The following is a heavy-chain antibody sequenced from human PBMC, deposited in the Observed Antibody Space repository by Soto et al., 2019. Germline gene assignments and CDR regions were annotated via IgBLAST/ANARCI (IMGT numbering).Heavy chain of an antibody. CDR3: ARRWGEGRVDY. V-gene: IGHV4-4*02. CDR1: GGSISSSNW. J-gene: IGHJ4*02. CDR2: IYHSGNT. D-gene: IGHD3-10*01. Sequence: QVQLQESGPGLVKPSGNLSLTCSVSGGSISSSNWWSWVRQPPGKGLEWIGEIYHSGNTNYNPSLKSRVTMSVDKSRNQFSLKLSSVTAADTAVDYCARRWGEGRVDYWGQGTMVTVSS.